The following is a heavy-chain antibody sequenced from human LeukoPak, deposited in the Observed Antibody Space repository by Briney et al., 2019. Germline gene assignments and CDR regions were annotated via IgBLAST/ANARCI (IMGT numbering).Heavy chain of an antibody. CDR2: ISYHARDQ. CDR1: GFTFSSYA. CDR3: ATSAGLYYFDY. Sequence: GGSLRLSCAASGFTFSSYAMHWVRQAPGKGLEWVTVISYHARDQFYADSVKGRFTVSRDNSKNTLYLQMNSLRAEDTAVYYCATSAGLYYFDYWGQGTLVTVSS. V-gene: IGHV3-30*04. J-gene: IGHJ4*02.